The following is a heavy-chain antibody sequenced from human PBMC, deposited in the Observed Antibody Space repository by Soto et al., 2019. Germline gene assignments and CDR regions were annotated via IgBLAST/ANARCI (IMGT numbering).Heavy chain of an antibody. CDR2: INWSGSST. CDR1: GFTFEDHG. CDR3: ARDGGVAVAVDASDI. D-gene: IGHD6-19*01. J-gene: IGHJ3*02. Sequence: EVQLVESGGGVVRPGGSLRLSCAASGFTFEDHGMTWVRQVPGKGLEWVAEINWSGSSTSYADSVKGRFTFSRDNAKNSLYLQMNSLRAEDTALYFCARDGGVAVAVDASDIWGQGTMVTVSS. V-gene: IGHV3-20*04.